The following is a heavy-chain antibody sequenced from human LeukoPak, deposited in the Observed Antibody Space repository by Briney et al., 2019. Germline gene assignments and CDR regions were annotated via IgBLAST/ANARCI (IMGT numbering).Heavy chain of an antibody. CDR3: ATLSSSRDY. V-gene: IGHV1-8*01. CDR2: MNPNSGNT. CDR1: GYTFINYY. D-gene: IGHD6-13*01. J-gene: IGHJ4*02. Sequence: ASVKVSCKASGYTFINYYIHWVRQATGQGLEWMGWMNPNSGNTGYAQKFQGRVTMTRNTSISTAYMELSSLRSEDTAVYYCATLSSSRDYWGQGTLVTVSS.